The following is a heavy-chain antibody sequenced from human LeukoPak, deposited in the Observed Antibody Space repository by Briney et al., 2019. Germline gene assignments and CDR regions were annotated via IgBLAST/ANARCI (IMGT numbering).Heavy chain of an antibody. CDR3: ARGSVEMATIDAYYFDY. Sequence: SETLSLTCTVSGGSISSSGYYWSWIRQHPGKGLEWFGSIYYSGSTYYNPSLKSRVTISVDTSKNQFSLKLSSVTAADTAVYYCARGSVEMATIDAYYFDYWGQGTLVTVSS. V-gene: IGHV4-31*03. CDR1: GGSISSSGYY. CDR2: IYYSGST. J-gene: IGHJ4*02. D-gene: IGHD5-24*01.